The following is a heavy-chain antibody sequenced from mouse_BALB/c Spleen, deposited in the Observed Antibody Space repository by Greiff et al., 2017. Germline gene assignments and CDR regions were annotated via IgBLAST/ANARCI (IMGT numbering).Heavy chain of an antibody. CDR1: GFSLTSYG. V-gene: IGHV2-2*02. J-gene: IGHJ3*01. CDR2: IWSGGST. Sequence: QVQLQQSGPGLVQPSQCLSITCTASGFSLTSYGVHWVRQSPGKGLEWLGVIWSGGSTDYNAAFISRLSISKDNSKSQVFFKMNRLQANDTAIYYCARDGNYEGAYWGQGTLVTVSA. CDR3: ARDGNYEGAY. D-gene: IGHD2-1*01.